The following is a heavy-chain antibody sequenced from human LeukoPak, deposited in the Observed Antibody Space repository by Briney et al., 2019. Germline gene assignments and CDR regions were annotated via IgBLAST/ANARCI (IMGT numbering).Heavy chain of an antibody. D-gene: IGHD3-22*01. J-gene: IGHJ4*02. V-gene: IGHV3-21*01. Sequence: GGSLRLSCAASGFTLSSYSMNWVRQAPGKGLEWVSSISSSSSYIYYADSLKGRFTISRDNAKNSLYLQMNSLRAEDTAVYYCAKPGDPYYYDSSGYYDYWGQGTLVTVSS. CDR2: ISSSSSYI. CDR1: GFTLSSYS. CDR3: AKPGDPYYYDSSGYYDY.